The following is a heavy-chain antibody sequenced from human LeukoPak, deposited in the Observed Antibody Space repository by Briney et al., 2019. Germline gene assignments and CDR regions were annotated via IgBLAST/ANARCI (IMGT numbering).Heavy chain of an antibody. CDR3: ARLQDWFDP. Sequence: GGSLRLSCAASGFMFNSAWMSWVRQPPGKGPEWVGRIKSKTDDGTTDYAAPVKGGFTISRDDSRNILYLQMSGLKTEDTAIYYCARLQDWFDPWGQGTLVTVSS. CDR2: IKSKTDDGTT. D-gene: IGHD3-16*01. V-gene: IGHV3-15*01. CDR1: GFMFNSAW. J-gene: IGHJ5*02.